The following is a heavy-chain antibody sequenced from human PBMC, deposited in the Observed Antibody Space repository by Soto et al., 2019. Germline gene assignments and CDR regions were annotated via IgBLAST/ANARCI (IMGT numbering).Heavy chain of an antibody. CDR3: AKDPVQWRYYYYMHV. Sequence: GGSLRLSCAASGFTFSSYAMSWVRQAPGKGLEWVSAISGSGGSTYYADSVKGRFTISRDNSKNTLYLQMNSLSAEDTAVYYCAKDPVQWRYYYYMHVWGKGTTVTVSS. CDR1: GFTFSSYA. V-gene: IGHV3-23*01. J-gene: IGHJ6*03. D-gene: IGHD6-19*01. CDR2: ISGSGGST.